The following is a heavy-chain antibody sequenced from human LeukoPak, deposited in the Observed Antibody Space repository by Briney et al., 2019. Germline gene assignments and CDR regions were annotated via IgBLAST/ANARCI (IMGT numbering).Heavy chain of an antibody. V-gene: IGHV1-46*01. CDR1: GYTFTSYF. J-gene: IGHJ3*01. D-gene: IGHD6-13*01. CDR3: ARPRSGYTSSWYPTRDALDF. Sequence: ASVKVSCKTSGYTFTSYFIHWVRQAPGQGLEWMGIINPSGGSTSYAQKFQGRVTMTRNTSTSTAYMELSSLRSEDTAVYYCARPRSGYTSSWYPTRDALDFWGQGTMVTVSS. CDR2: INPSGGST.